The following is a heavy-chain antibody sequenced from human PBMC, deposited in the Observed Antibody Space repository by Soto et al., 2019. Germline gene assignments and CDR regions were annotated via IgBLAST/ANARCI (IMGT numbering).Heavy chain of an antibody. CDR1: GASISSYY. Sequence: SETLSLTCTVSGASISSYYWSWIRQPPGKGLEWIAYIYNTGTTKYNPSLKSRVTISEDTSKNQFSLKLTSVTAADTAVYYCANLPTRGATTFAPWGQGTLVTVSS. J-gene: IGHJ5*02. CDR3: ANLPTRGATTFAP. D-gene: IGHD1-26*01. V-gene: IGHV4-4*08. CDR2: IYNTGTT.